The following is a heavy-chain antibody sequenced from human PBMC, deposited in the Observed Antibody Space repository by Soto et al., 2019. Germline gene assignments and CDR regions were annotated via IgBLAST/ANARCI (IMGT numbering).Heavy chain of an antibody. V-gene: IGHV2-5*02. CDR3: AHGSGWLSDY. CDR1: GFSLSTSGVG. Sequence: QITLKESGPTLVKPTQTLTLTCTFSGFSLSTSGVGVGWIRQPPGKALEGLALLYWDDDNRYNTSLRSRLTLTKDTSKNQVVLTMTNMDPVDTATYYCAHGSGWLSDYWGQGTLVTVSS. D-gene: IGHD6-19*01. CDR2: LYWDDDN. J-gene: IGHJ4*02.